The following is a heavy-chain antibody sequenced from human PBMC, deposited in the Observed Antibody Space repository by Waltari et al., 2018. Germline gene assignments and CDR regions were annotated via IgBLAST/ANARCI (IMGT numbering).Heavy chain of an antibody. V-gene: IGHV1-18*01. CDR3: ARNIMRRIDE. D-gene: IGHD3-16*01. CDR2: ISAYSGAT. Sequence: QVRLVQSGTEVKRPGASVKVSCQASGFPFNNFGFSWVRQAPGHGLEWLGWISAYSGATHYAEKFQGRVTMTTDTSTDIVYMDLRSLRSDDTAVYFCARNIMRRIDEWGQGTLLTVSS. CDR1: GFPFNNFG. J-gene: IGHJ4*02.